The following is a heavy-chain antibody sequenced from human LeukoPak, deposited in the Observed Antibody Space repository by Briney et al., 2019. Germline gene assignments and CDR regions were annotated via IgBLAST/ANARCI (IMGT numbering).Heavy chain of an antibody. J-gene: IGHJ4*02. CDR3: ARGADIAMVY. D-gene: IGHD5-18*01. V-gene: IGHV4-39*07. CDR1: GGSISSGEYY. Sequence: TSETLSLTCTVSGGSISSGEYYWSWTRQPPGKGLEWIGEINHSGSTNYNPSLKSRVTISVDTSKNQFSLKLSSVTAADTAVYYCARGADIAMVYWGQGTLVTVSS. CDR2: INHSGST.